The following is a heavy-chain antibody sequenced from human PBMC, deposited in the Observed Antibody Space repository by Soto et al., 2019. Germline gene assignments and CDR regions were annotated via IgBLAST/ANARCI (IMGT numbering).Heavy chain of an antibody. J-gene: IGHJ6*02. D-gene: IGHD3-10*01. CDR1: GYTFTGYY. Sequence: ASVKVSCKASGYTFTGYYMHWVRRAPGQGLEWMGWINPNSGGTNYAQKFQGRVTMTRDTSISTAYMELSRLRSYDTAVYYCARGPHYGSGSYYVVGYYYYGMDVWGQGTTVTVSS. CDR2: INPNSGGT. V-gene: IGHV1-2*02. CDR3: ARGPHYGSGSYYVVGYYYYGMDV.